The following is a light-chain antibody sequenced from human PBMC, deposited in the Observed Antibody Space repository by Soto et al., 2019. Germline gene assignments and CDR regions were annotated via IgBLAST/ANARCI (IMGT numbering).Light chain of an antibody. V-gene: IGLV1-40*01. Sequence: QSVLTQPPSVSGAPGQRVTISCTGSSSNIGAGYDVHWYQQLPGTAPKLLIYGNSNRPSGVPDRFSGSISGTSASLAISGLQSEDEADYYCAAWDDSLDGRVVFGGGTKLTVL. CDR2: GNS. CDR3: AAWDDSLDGRVV. CDR1: SSNIGAGYD. J-gene: IGLJ2*01.